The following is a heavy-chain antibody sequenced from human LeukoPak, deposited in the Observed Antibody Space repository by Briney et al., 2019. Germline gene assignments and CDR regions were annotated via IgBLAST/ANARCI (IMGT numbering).Heavy chain of an antibody. D-gene: IGHD5-24*01. CDR1: GGSISSSSYY. CDR3: ARLVRDGYDYYFDY. J-gene: IGHJ4*02. CDR2: IYYSGST. V-gene: IGHV4-39*01. Sequence: ASETLSLTCTVSGGSISSSSYYWGWIRQPPGKGLEWIGSIYYSGSTYYNPSLKSRVTISVDTSKNQFSLKLSSVTAADTAVYYCARLVRDGYDYYFDYWGQGTLVTVSS.